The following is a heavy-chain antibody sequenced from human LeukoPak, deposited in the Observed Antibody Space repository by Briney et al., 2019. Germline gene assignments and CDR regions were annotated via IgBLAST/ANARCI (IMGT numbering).Heavy chain of an antibody. J-gene: IGHJ4*02. V-gene: IGHV3-30*02. CDR1: GFTYSNHW. CDR2: IRYDGSNK. D-gene: IGHD6-19*01. CDR3: AKDRSSGWRNLLDY. Sequence: GGSLRLSCVASGFTYSNHWMHWVRQAPGKGLVWVAFIRYDGSNKNYADSVKGRFTISRDNSKNTLYLQMNSLRAEDTAVYYCAKDRSSGWRNLLDYWGQGTLVTVSS.